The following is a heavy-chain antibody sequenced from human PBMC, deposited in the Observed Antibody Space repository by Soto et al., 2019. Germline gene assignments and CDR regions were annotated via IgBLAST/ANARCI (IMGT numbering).Heavy chain of an antibody. J-gene: IGHJ5*02. V-gene: IGHV4-30-2*01. D-gene: IGHD3-16*02. Sequence: PSETLSLTCAVSGGSISSGGYSWSLIRQPPGKGLEWIGYIYHSGSTYYNPSLKSRVTISVDRSKNQFSLKLSSVTAADTAVYYCARVYYDYVWGSYRYLGGWFDPWGLGTLVTVSS. CDR3: ARVYYDYVWGSYRYLGGWFDP. CDR2: IYHSGST. CDR1: GGSISSGGYS.